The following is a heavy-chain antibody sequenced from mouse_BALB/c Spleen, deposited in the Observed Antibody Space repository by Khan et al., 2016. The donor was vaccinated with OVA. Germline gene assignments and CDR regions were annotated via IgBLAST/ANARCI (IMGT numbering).Heavy chain of an antibody. CDR1: GYSITSGYG. CDR2: ISYSGSN. D-gene: IGHD1-2*01. Sequence: VQLKESGPGLVKPSQSLSLTCTVTGYSITSGYGWNWIRQFPGNKLEWMGYISYSGSNNYNPSLKSRISITRDTSKNQLFLQLNSVTTEDTATYYCARTARIKYWGQGTTLTVSS. V-gene: IGHV3-2*02. CDR3: ARTARIKY. J-gene: IGHJ2*01.